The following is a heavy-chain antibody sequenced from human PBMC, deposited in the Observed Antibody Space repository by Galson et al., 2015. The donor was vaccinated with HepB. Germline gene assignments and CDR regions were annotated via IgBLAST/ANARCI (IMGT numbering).Heavy chain of an antibody. J-gene: IGHJ5*02. CDR3: ARGGCFSSSCWFDP. CDR2: IYYSGST. CDR1: GGSISSGNYY. Sequence: ETLSLTCTVSGGSISSGNYYWSWIRQPPGKGLEWIGYIYYSGSTNYNPSLKSRVTISVDTSKNQFSLKLSSVTAADTAVYYCARGGCFSSSCWFDPWGQGTLVTVSS. V-gene: IGHV4-61*01. D-gene: IGHD6-6*01.